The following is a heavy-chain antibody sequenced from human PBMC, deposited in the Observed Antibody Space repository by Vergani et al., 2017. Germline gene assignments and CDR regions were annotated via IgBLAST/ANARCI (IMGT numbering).Heavy chain of an antibody. CDR1: GGTFSSYA. CDR2: IIPIFGTA. J-gene: IGHJ5*02. D-gene: IGHD2-2*01. CDR3: ARANCSSTSCYENWFDP. Sequence: QVQLVQSGAEVKKPGSSVKVSCKASGGTFSSYAISWVRQAPGQGLEWMGGIIPIFGTANYAQKFQGRVTITADESTSTAYMELSSLRSEDTAVYYWARANCSSTSCYENWFDPWGQGTLVTVSS. V-gene: IGHV1-69*01.